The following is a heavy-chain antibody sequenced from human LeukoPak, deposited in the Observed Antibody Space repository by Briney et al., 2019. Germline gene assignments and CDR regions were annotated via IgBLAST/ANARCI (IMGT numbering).Heavy chain of an antibody. J-gene: IGHJ4*02. Sequence: ASVKVSCKASGYTFTGYYMHWVRQAPGQGLEWMGWINPNSGGTNYAQKLQGRVTMTTDTSTSTAYMELRSLRSDDTAVYYCAREGIAAAGTGSDYWGQGTLVTVSS. CDR2: INPNSGGT. V-gene: IGHV1-2*02. D-gene: IGHD6-13*01. CDR1: GYTFTGYY. CDR3: AREGIAAAGTGSDY.